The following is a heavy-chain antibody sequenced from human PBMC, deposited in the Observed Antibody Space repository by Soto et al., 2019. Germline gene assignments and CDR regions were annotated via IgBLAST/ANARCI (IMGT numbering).Heavy chain of an antibody. D-gene: IGHD6-13*01. CDR2: ISYDGSNK. J-gene: IGHJ4*02. V-gene: IGHV3-30*18. Sequence: GGSLRLSCAASGFTFSSYGMHWVRQAPGKGLEWVAVISYDGSNKYYADSVKGRFTISRDNSKNTLYLQMNSLRAEDTAVYYCAKHRTRQTFRIAAAGMDYWGQGTLVTVSS. CDR3: AKHRTRQTFRIAAAGMDY. CDR1: GFTFSSYG.